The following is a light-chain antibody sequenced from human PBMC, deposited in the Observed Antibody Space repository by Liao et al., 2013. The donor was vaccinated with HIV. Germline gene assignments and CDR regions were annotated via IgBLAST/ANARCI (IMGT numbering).Light chain of an antibody. CDR2: YDG. Sequence: SYVLTQAPSVSVAPGKTARLTCEGDDIGDKTVHWYQQKPGQAPVLVVYYDGARPAGIPDRFSGSNSGNTATLTISRVEHGDEAGYSCQVWDSNSNLWVFGGGTKLTVL. V-gene: IGLV3-21*01. CDR1: DIGDKT. CDR3: QVWDSNSNLWV. J-gene: IGLJ3*02.